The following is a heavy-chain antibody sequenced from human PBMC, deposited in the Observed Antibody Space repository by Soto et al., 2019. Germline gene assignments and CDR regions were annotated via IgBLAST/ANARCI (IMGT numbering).Heavy chain of an antibody. D-gene: IGHD2-15*01. CDR3: ARCYCSVGSCYTWWHFDL. CDR1: GYTFNNYG. J-gene: IGHJ2*01. Sequence: QVQLVQSGAEVKKPGASVKVSCKASGYTFNNYGISWVRQAPGQGLEWMGWIGPYNGNTDHAQNFQGRVTMTTDTSTNTAYMELRRLRSDDTALYYCARCYCSVGSCYTWWHFDLWGRGTLVTVSS. V-gene: IGHV1-18*01. CDR2: IGPYNGNT.